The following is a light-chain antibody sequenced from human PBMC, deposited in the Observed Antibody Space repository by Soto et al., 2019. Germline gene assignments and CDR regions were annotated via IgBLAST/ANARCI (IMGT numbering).Light chain of an antibody. J-gene: IGKJ1*01. CDR3: QQYNSYST. Sequence: DIQMTQSPSTLSASVGDRVTITCRASQSISNLLAWYQQKPGKAPKLLIYKASSLESGVQSRFSGSGSWTEFTLTISSLQPDDFATYYCQQYNSYSTFGQGTKVEIK. CDR1: QSISNL. V-gene: IGKV1-5*03. CDR2: KAS.